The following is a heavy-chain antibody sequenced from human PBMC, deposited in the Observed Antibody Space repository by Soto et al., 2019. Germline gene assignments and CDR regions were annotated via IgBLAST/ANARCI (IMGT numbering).Heavy chain of an antibody. V-gene: IGHV4-39*01. J-gene: IGHJ5*02. D-gene: IGHD1-26*01. CDR2: IYYSGST. CDR3: ARRDSGSYYSRGWFDP. CDR1: GGSISSSSYY. Sequence: LSLTCTVSGGSISSSSYYWGWIRQPPGKGLEWIGSIYYSGSTYYNPSLKSRVTISVDTSKNQFSLKLSSVTAADTAVYYCARRDSGSYYSRGWFDPWGQGTLVTVSS.